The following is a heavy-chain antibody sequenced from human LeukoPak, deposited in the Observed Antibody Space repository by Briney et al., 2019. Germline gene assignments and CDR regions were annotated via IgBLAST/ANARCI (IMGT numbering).Heavy chain of an antibody. CDR1: GGSISSYY. CDR2: IYYSGST. J-gene: IGHJ3*02. V-gene: IGHV4-59*01. CDR3: AGVGGSYGHDAFDI. Sequence: SETLSLTCTVSGGSISSYYWSWIRQPPGKGLEWIGYIYYSGSTNYNPSLKSRVTISVDTSKNQFSLKLSSVTAADTAVYYCAGVGGSYGHDAFDIWGQGTMVTVSS. D-gene: IGHD5-18*01.